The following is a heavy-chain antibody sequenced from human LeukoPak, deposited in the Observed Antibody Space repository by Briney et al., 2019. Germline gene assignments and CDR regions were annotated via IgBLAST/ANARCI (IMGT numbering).Heavy chain of an antibody. V-gene: IGHV4-34*01. CDR1: GGSFSGYY. CDR2: INHSGST. Sequence: SETLSLTCAVYGGSFSGYYWSWIRQPPGKGLEWIGEINHSGSTNYNPSLKSRVTISVDTSKNQCSLKLSSVTAADTAVYYCARGQDDSSGYYYAPYWYFDLWGRGTLVTVSS. CDR3: ARGQDDSSGYYYAPYWYFDL. J-gene: IGHJ2*01. D-gene: IGHD3-22*01.